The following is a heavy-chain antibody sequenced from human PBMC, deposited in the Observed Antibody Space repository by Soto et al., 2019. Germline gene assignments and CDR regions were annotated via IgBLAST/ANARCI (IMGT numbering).Heavy chain of an antibody. CDR2: IIPIFGTA. Sequence: ASVKVSCKASGGTFSSYAISWVRQAPGQGLEWMGGIIPIFGTANYAQKFQGRVTITADESTSTAYMELSSLRSEDTAVYYCARSSGSYRDFDYWGQGTLVTVSS. CDR3: ARSSGSYRDFDY. CDR1: GGTFSSYA. V-gene: IGHV1-69*13. D-gene: IGHD1-26*01. J-gene: IGHJ4*02.